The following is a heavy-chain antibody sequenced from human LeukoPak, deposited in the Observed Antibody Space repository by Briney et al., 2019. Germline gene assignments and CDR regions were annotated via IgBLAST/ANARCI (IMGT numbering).Heavy chain of an antibody. CDR1: GGSISSGSYY. V-gene: IGHV4-61*02. D-gene: IGHD3-10*01. CDR2: IYTSGST. J-gene: IGHJ3*02. Sequence: SQTLSLTCTVSGGSISSGSYYWSWIRQPAGKGLEWIGRIYTSGSTNYNPSLKSRVTISVDTSKNQFSLKLSSVTAADTAVYYCASILWFGESSPNDAFDIWGQGTMVTVSS. CDR3: ASILWFGESSPNDAFDI.